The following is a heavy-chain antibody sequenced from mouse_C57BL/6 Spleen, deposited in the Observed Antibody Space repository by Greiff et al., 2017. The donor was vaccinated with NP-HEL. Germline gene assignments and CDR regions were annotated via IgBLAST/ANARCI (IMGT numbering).Heavy chain of an antibody. CDR2: IDPSDSVT. CDR3: ARTPVDWYFDV. D-gene: IGHD1-1*01. J-gene: IGHJ1*03. V-gene: IGHV1-52*01. CDR1: GYTFTSYW. Sequence: VQLQQPGAELVRPGSSVKLSCKASGYTFTSYWMHWVKQRPIQGLEWIGNIDPSDSVTHYNQKFKDKASLTVDKSSSTAYMQLSSLTSEDSAVYYSARTPVDWYFDVWGTGTTVTVSS.